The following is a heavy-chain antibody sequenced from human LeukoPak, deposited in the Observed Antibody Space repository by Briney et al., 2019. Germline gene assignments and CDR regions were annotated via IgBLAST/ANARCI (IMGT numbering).Heavy chain of an antibody. D-gene: IGHD7-27*01. CDR1: GGSISSYY. CDR2: IYYSGST. J-gene: IGHJ4*02. CDR3: ASSGEEDSNFDY. V-gene: IGHV4-59*01. Sequence: SETLSLTCTVSGGSISSYYWSWIRQPPGKGLEWIGYIYYSGSTNYNPSLKSRVTISVDTSKDQFSLKLSSVTAAGTAVYYCASSGEEDSNFDYWGQGTLVTVSS.